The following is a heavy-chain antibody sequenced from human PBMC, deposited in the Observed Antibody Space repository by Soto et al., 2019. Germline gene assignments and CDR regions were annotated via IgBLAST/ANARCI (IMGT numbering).Heavy chain of an antibody. CDR3: AKGDIVVVPAAPYLPDY. Sequence: GGSLRLSCAASGFTFSSYAMSWVRQAPGKGLEWVSAISGSGGSTYYADSVKGRFTISRDNSKNTLYLQMNSLRAEDTAVYYCAKGDIVVVPAAPYLPDYWGQGTLVTVSS. J-gene: IGHJ4*02. V-gene: IGHV3-23*01. CDR2: ISGSGGST. D-gene: IGHD2-2*01. CDR1: GFTFSSYA.